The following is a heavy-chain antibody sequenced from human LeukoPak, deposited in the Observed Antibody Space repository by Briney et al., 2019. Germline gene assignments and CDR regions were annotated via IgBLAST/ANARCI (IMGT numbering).Heavy chain of an antibody. D-gene: IGHD7-27*01. Sequence: SETLSLTCTVSGFSISNAYCWGWVRQPPGKGLEWIGNICHSGRTHYSPSLKSRVTTSIDTSKNQFSLKLSSVTATDTAVYYCARENWGFEYWGQGTLVAVSS. V-gene: IGHV4-38-2*02. CDR3: ARENWGFEY. J-gene: IGHJ4*02. CDR2: ICHSGRT. CDR1: GFSISNAYC.